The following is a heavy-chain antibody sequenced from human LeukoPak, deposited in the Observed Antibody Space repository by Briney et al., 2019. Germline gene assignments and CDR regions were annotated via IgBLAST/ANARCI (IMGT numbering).Heavy chain of an antibody. CDR1: GYTFTSYY. CDR3: AKSGGFYYDSSGYYHFDY. D-gene: IGHD3-22*01. CDR2: ISPSGAST. J-gene: IGHJ4*02. V-gene: IGHV1-46*01. Sequence: ASVKVSCKASGYTFTSYYMHGVRQAPGQGLEWMGIISPSGASTTYAQNFQGRVTMTRDMSTSTVYMELSSLKSEDTAVYYCAKSGGFYYDSSGYYHFDYWGQGTLVTVSS.